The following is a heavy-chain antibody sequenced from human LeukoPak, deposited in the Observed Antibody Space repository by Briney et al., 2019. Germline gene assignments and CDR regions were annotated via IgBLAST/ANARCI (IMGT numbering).Heavy chain of an antibody. CDR1: GFTFDDYG. Sequence: GGSLRLSCAASGFTFDDYGMHWVRQAPGKGLEWVSGISWNSGSIGYADSVRGRFTISRDNAKNSLYLQMNSLRAEDTAVYYCARELYVAAGGDYWGQGTLVTVSS. CDR3: ARELYVAAGGDY. CDR2: ISWNSGSI. V-gene: IGHV3-9*01. J-gene: IGHJ4*02. D-gene: IGHD2-15*01.